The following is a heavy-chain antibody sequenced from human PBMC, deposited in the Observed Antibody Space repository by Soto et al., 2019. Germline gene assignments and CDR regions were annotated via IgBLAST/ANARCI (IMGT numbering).Heavy chain of an antibody. D-gene: IGHD3-3*01. CDR1: GFTFSSYA. Sequence: GGSLRLSCAASGFTFSSYAMSWVRQAPGKGLEWVSAISGSGGSTYYADSVKGRFTISRDNSKNTLYLQMNSLRAEDTAVYYCAKDLLLLRFLEWSYGMDVWGQGTTVTVSS. J-gene: IGHJ6*02. CDR3: AKDLLLLRFLEWSYGMDV. V-gene: IGHV3-23*01. CDR2: ISGSGGST.